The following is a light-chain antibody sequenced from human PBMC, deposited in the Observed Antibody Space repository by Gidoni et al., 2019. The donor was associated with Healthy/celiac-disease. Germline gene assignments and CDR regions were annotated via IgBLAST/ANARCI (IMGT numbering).Light chain of an antibody. CDR2: KDS. CDR1: ALPKQY. J-gene: IGLJ3*02. Sequence: PSVSVSPGQTARITCSGDALPKQYAYWYQQKPGQAPVLVIYKDSERPSGISERFSGSSSGTTVTLTISGVQAEDEADYYCQSADSSGTYEVFGGGTKLTVL. CDR3: QSADSSGTYEV. V-gene: IGLV3-25*03.